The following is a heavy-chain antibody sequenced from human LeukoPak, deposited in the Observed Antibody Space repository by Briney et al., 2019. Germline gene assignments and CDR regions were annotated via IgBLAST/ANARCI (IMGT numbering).Heavy chain of an antibody. CDR2: ISGSGGST. CDR3: AKDHTGVTYYYDSSGYPK. J-gene: IGHJ4*02. D-gene: IGHD3-22*01. CDR1: GFTFSSYA. Sequence: GGSLRLSCAASGFTFSSYAMSWVRQAPGKGLEWVSAISGSGGSTYYADSVKGRFTISRDNSKNTLYLQMNSLGAEDTAVYYCAKDHTGVTYYYDSSGYPKWGQGTLVTVSS. V-gene: IGHV3-23*01.